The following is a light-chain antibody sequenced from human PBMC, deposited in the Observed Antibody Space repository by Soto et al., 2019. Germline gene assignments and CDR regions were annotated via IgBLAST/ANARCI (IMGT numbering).Light chain of an antibody. V-gene: IGKV1-39*01. CDR3: QQCYSTPLT. CDR1: QTLRSY. J-gene: IGKJ4*01. CDR2: AAS. Sequence: DIQMTQSPSSLSASVGDRVTITCRASQTLRSYLKWYQQKPGKALTLLFYAASSLQSRVPSRFSGSGSQTDFTLTFSSLQPEDFATYFRQQCYSTPLTFSGGTKVEIK.